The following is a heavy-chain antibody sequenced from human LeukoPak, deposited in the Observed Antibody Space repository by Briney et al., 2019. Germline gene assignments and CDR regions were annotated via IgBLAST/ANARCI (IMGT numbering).Heavy chain of an antibody. CDR3: ARVGVVRYYDSSGYYRQPLYYFDY. V-gene: IGHV4-34*01. D-gene: IGHD3-22*01. CDR1: GGSFSGYF. J-gene: IGHJ4*02. Sequence: SETLSLTCAVYGGSFSGYFWSWIRQPPGKGLEWIGEINPSESTNHNPSLKSRVTMSVDTSKNQFSLKLSSVTAADTAVYYCARVGVVRYYDSSGYYRQPLYYFDYWGQGTLVTVSS. CDR2: INPSEST.